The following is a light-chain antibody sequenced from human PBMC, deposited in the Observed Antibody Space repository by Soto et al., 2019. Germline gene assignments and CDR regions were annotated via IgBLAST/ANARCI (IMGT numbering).Light chain of an antibody. CDR1: QSVRGN. J-gene: IGKJ1*01. V-gene: IGKV3-15*01. Sequence: EIVMTQSPATLSVSPGERATLSCRASQSVRGNLAWYQQKPGQAPRLLIYGASTRATDIPARFSGSGSGTEFTLTISSLQSEDFAVYYCQQYNNWPRTFGQGTKVEIK. CDR3: QQYNNWPRT. CDR2: GAS.